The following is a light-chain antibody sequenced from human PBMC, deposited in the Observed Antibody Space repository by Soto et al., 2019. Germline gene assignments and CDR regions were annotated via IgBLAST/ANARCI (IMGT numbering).Light chain of an antibody. Sequence: QSALTQPPSASGSPGQSVTISCTGTSSDVGAYNFVSWYQQHPGKAPQLMIYEVSNRPSGVPHRFSGSKSGNTASLTVSGLQAEDEADYYCSSFAGINTVFGTGTTLPVL. CDR2: EVS. V-gene: IGLV2-8*01. J-gene: IGLJ1*01. CDR1: SSDVGAYNF. CDR3: SSFAGINTV.